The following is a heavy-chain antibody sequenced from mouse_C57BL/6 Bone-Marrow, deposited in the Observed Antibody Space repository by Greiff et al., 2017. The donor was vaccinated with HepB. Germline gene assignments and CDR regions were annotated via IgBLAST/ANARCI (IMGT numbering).Heavy chain of an antibody. CDR1: GYTFTSYW. J-gene: IGHJ2*01. Sequence: QVQLKQPGAELVMPGASVKLSCKASGYTFTSYWMHWVKQRPGQGLEWIGEIDPSDSYTNYNQKFKGKSTLTVDKSSSTAYMQLSSLTSEDSAVYYCARLGSTVVYFDYWGQGTTLTVSS. D-gene: IGHD1-1*01. CDR2: IDPSDSYT. V-gene: IGHV1-69*01. CDR3: ARLGSTVVYFDY.